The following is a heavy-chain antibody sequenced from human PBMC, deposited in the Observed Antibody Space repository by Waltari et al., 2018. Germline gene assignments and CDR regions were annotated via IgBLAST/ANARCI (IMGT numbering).Heavy chain of an antibody. J-gene: IGHJ6*03. CDR1: GDSISSSSYY. CDR2: IYYSGST. V-gene: IGHV4-39*01. D-gene: IGHD6-6*01. CDR3: ARQRIAARPGYYYYYMDV. Sequence: QLQLQESGPGLVKPSETLSLTCTVPGDSISSSSYYWGWIRQPPGKGLEWIGSIYYSGSTYYNPSLKSRVTISVDTSKNQFSLKLSSVTAADTAVYYCARQRIAARPGYYYYYMDVWGKGTTVTVSS.